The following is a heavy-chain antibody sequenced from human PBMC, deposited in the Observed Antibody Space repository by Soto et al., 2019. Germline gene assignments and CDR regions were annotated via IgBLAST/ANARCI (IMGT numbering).Heavy chain of an antibody. CDR3: VRDPENYGSGSYSTV. CDR2: IWYDGANK. D-gene: IGHD3-10*01. Sequence: QVQLVESGGGVVQPGRSLRLSCAASGFTFSRYGMHWVRQAPGKGLEWVAVIWYDGANKFYADSVKGRFTISRDNFKNTLYLQMNTLRAVDTAVYFCVRDPENYGSGSYSTVWGQGTLVTVSS. CDR1: GFTFSRYG. V-gene: IGHV3-33*01. J-gene: IGHJ4*02.